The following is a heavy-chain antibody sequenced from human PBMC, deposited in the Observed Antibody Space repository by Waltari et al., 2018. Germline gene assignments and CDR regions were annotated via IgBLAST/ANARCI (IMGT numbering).Heavy chain of an antibody. J-gene: IGHJ4*02. Sequence: QVQLVQSGAEVKKPGASVKVSSKVSGYTLTELSMHWVRPAPGKGPERMGGFAPEDGETIYAQKCQGRVTMTEDTSTDTAYMELSSLRSEDTAVYYSATVRWELYYFDYWGQGTLVTVSS. D-gene: IGHD1-26*01. CDR2: FAPEDGET. CDR3: ATVRWELYYFDY. V-gene: IGHV1-24*01. CDR1: GYTLTELS.